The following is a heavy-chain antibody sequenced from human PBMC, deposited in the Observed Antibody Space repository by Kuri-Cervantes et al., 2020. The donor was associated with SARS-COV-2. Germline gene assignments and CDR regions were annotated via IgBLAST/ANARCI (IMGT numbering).Heavy chain of an antibody. CDR3: ARDAVYGDYDTTHFDY. CDR2: ISSSSSYI. D-gene: IGHD4-17*01. Sequence: ETLSLTCAASRFTFNTYRMNWVRQAPGKGLEWVSSISSSSSYIYYADSVKGRFTISRDNAKNSLYLQMNSLRAEDTAVYYCARDAVYGDYDTTHFDYWGQGTLVTVSS. CDR1: RFTFNTYR. J-gene: IGHJ4*02. V-gene: IGHV3-21*01.